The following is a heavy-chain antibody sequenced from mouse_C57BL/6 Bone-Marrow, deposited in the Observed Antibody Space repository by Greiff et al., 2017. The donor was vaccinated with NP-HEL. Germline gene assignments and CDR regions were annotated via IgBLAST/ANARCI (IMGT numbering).Heavy chain of an antibody. CDR2: ISDGGSYT. Sequence: EVQLVESGGGLVKPGGSLKLSCAASGFTFSSYAMSWVRQTPEKRLEWVATISDGGSYTYYPDNVKGRFTISRDNAKNNLYLQMSHLKSEDTAMYYCAGGSSYFDSWGEGTTLTVSS. V-gene: IGHV5-4*01. J-gene: IGHJ2*01. CDR3: AGGSSYFDS. CDR1: GFTFSSYA. D-gene: IGHD1-1*01.